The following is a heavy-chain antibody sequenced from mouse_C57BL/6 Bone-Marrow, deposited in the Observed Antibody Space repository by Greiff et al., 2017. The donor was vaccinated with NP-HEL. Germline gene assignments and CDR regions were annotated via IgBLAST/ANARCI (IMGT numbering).Heavy chain of an antibody. V-gene: IGHV14-4*01. J-gene: IGHJ2*01. CDR1: GFTIKDDY. Sequence: VQLQQSGAELVRPGASVKLSCTASGFTIKDDYMHWVKQRPEQGLEWIGWIDPENGDTEYASKFQGKATITADTSSNTAYLQLSSLTSEDTAVYYCTTYSGYQLLDYWGQGTTLTVSS. CDR2: IDPENGDT. D-gene: IGHD2-2*01. CDR3: TTYSGYQLLDY.